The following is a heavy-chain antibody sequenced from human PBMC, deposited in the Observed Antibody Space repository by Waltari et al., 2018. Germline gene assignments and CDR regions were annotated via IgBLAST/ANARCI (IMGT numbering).Heavy chain of an antibody. CDR2: IYYSGST. CDR3: ARDGEIAVAGTRGYFQH. J-gene: IGHJ1*01. CDR1: GGSISSSSYY. D-gene: IGHD6-19*01. Sequence: QLQLQESGPGLVKPSETLSLTCTVSGGSISSSSYYWGWIRQPPGKGLEWIGSIYYSGSTYYNPSLKSRVTISVDTSKNQFSLKLSSVTAADTAVYYCARDGEIAVAGTRGYFQHWGQGTLVTVSS. V-gene: IGHV4-39*07.